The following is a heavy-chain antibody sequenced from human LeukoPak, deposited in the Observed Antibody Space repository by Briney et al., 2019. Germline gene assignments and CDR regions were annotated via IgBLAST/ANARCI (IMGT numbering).Heavy chain of an antibody. J-gene: IGHJ4*02. Sequence: SETLSLTCAVSGGSISSGGYSWSWIRQPPGKGLERIGYIYHSGSTYYNPSLRSRVTISLGRSKNQFSLELSSVTAADTAVYYCASLWCSGGSCFIEYWGQGTLVTVSS. CDR2: IYHSGST. D-gene: IGHD2-15*01. V-gene: IGHV4-30-2*01. CDR1: GGSISSGGYS. CDR3: ASLWCSGGSCFIEY.